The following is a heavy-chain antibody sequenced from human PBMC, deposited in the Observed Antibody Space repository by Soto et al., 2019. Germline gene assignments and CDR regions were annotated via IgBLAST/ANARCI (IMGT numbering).Heavy chain of an antibody. CDR1: GYTFTSYG. V-gene: IGHV1-18*01. J-gene: IGHJ4*02. Sequence: QVQLVQSGAEVKKPGASVKVSCKASGYTFTSYGISWVRQAHGQGLEWMGWISAYNGNTKYAQKRQGRVTMTTDTSTSTAYMALRSLRSDDTAVYDCARDLGYSSSWPYFAYWGQGTLVTVSS. CDR2: ISAYNGNT. CDR3: ARDLGYSSSWPYFAY. D-gene: IGHD6-13*01.